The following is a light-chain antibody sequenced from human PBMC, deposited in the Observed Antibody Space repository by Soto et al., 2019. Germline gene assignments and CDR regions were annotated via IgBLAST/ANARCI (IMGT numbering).Light chain of an antibody. J-gene: IGKJ1*01. CDR1: QSVNRD. CDR2: GTS. CDR3: HQYNKWPRT. V-gene: IGKV3-15*01. Sequence: EIVMTQSPATLSLSPGEGATLSCRASQSVNRDIAWYQQKPGQAPRLLISGTSTRATGIPARFSGSGSGTEFTLTVSSLQSEDSAVYYCHQYNKWPRTFGQGTRVEIK.